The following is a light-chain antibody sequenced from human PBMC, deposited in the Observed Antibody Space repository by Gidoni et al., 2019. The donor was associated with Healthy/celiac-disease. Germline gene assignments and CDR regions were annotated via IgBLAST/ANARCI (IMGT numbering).Light chain of an antibody. CDR1: QGISSY. J-gene: IGKJ3*01. CDR2: AAS. Sequence: DIQLTQSPSFLSASVGDRVTITCRASQGISSYLAWYQQKPGKAPKLLIYAASTLQGGVPSRFSGSGSGTEFTLTISSLQPEDFATYPCQQLSSSPLTFGPGTKVEIK. CDR3: QQLSSSPLT. V-gene: IGKV1-9*01.